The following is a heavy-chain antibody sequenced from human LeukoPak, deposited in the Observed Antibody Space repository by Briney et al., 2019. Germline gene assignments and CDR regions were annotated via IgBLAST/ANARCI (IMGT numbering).Heavy chain of an antibody. CDR3: ARDGYNNGGAFDI. D-gene: IGHD5-24*01. V-gene: IGHV1-69*13. CDR1: GYTFTSYG. Sequence: GASVKVSCKASGYTFTSYGISWVRQAPGQGLEWMGGIIPIFGTANYAQKFQGRVTITADESTSTAYMELSSLRSEDTAVYYCARDGYNNGGAFDIWGQGTMVTVSS. J-gene: IGHJ3*02. CDR2: IIPIFGTA.